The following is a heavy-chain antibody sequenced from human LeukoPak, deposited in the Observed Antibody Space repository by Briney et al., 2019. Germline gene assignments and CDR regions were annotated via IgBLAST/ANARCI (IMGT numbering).Heavy chain of an antibody. CDR1: GFTLRSYV. CDR3: AKPSGGGLYYYYYYMDV. D-gene: IGHD6-19*01. Sequence: PGGSLRLSCAASGFTLRSYVMHWVRPAPGKGLEWVALMRYDGSNKYYGDSVKGRFSISRDNSKNTLYLQMNSLRDEDTAVYYCAKPSGGGLYYYYYYMDVWRKGTTVIVSS. V-gene: IGHV3-30*02. J-gene: IGHJ6*03. CDR2: MRYDGSNK.